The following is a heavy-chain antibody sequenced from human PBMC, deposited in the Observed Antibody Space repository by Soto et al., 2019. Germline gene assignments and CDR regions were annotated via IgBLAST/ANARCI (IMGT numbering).Heavy chain of an antibody. CDR3: ARLYYYDSSGYWFDY. CDR1: GFSLSTSGVG. D-gene: IGHD3-22*01. V-gene: IGHV2-5*02. J-gene: IGHJ4*02. CDR2: IYWDDDK. Sequence: QITLKESGPTPVKPTQTLTLTCTFSGFSLSTSGVGVGWIRQPPGKALEWLGLIYWDDDKRYSPFLKSRLTITKDISKNQVVLTMTNMDPVDTATYYCARLYYYDSSGYWFDYWGQGTLVTVSS.